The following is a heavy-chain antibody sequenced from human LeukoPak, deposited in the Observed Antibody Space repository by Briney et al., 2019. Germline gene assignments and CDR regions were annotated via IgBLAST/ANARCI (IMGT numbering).Heavy chain of an antibody. J-gene: IGHJ4*02. V-gene: IGHV3-49*04. Sequence: GGSLRLSCTASGFTFGHYAMSWVRQAPGKGLEWVGFIRSKAYGGTTEYAASVKGRFTISRDDSKSIAYLQMNSLKTEDTAVYYCTRDRGFADYWGQGTLVTVSS. CDR1: GFTFGHYA. CDR3: TRDRGFADY. D-gene: IGHD3-10*01. CDR2: IRSKAYGGTT.